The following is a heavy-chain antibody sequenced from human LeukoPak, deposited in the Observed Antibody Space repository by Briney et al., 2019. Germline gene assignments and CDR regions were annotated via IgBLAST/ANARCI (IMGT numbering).Heavy chain of an antibody. CDR2: IIPIFGTA. Sequence: ASVKVSCKASGGTFSSYAISWVRQAPGQGLEWMGGIIPIFGTANYAQKFQGRVTITTDESTSTAYMELSSLRSEDTAVYYCARAPGSSWYEYYFDYWGQGTLVTVSS. CDR3: ARAPGSSWYEYYFDY. CDR1: GGTFSSYA. V-gene: IGHV1-69*05. D-gene: IGHD6-13*01. J-gene: IGHJ4*02.